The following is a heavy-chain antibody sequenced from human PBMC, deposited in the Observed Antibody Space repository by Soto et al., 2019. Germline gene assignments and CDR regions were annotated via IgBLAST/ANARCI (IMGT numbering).Heavy chain of an antibody. CDR1: CGSISSHY. Sequence: SETLSLTCIVSCGSISSHYWNWIRQPPGKGLEWIGYIYYSGRTNYNPSLKSRVTISVDTSKNQFSLNLSSVTAADTAVYYCARDSGSSYYYYYGMDVWGQGTTVTVSS. CDR2: IYYSGRT. J-gene: IGHJ6*02. D-gene: IGHD1-26*01. CDR3: ARDSGSSYYYYYGMDV. V-gene: IGHV4-59*11.